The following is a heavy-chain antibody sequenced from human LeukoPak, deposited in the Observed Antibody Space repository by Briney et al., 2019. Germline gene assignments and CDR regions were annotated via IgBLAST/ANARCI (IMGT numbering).Heavy chain of an antibody. D-gene: IGHD6-13*01. Sequence: GGSLRLSCAASGFTFSSYSMNWVRQAPGKGLEWVSYISSSSSTIYYADSVKGRFTISRDNAKNSLYLQMNSLRDEDTAVYYCARDPPWYSSSWSSPDYWGQGTLVTVSS. CDR1: GFTFSSYS. CDR3: ARDPPWYSSSWSSPDY. V-gene: IGHV3-48*02. CDR2: ISSSSSTI. J-gene: IGHJ4*02.